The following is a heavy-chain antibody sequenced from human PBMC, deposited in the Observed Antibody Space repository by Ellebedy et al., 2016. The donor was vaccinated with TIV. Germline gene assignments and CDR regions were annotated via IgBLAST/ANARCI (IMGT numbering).Heavy chain of an antibody. CDR2: ITSSSSYI. CDR3: AREKDGYNCFDY. V-gene: IGHV3-21*01. J-gene: IGHJ4*02. Sequence: GGSLRLSXAASGFSFSTYTMNWVRQAPGKGLEWVSSITSSSSYIYYADSLRGRFTISRDNAKNSLYLQMNSLSPEDTAVYYCAREKDGYNCFDYWGQGTWVTVSS. D-gene: IGHD5-24*01. CDR1: GFSFSTYT.